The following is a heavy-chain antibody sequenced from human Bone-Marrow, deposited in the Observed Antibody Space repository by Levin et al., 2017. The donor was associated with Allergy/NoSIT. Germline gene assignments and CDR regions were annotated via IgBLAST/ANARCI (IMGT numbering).Heavy chain of an antibody. CDR2: IYYSGST. J-gene: IGHJ4*02. V-gene: IGHV4-39*01. D-gene: IGHD5-18*01. CDR1: GGSISSSSYY. Sequence: ASETLSLTCTVSGGSISSSSYYWGWIRQPPGKGLEWIGSIYYSGSTYYNPSLKSRVTISVDTSKNQFSLKLSSVTAADTAVYYCARLRTSTWIQLWAGYYFDYWGQGTLVTVSS. CDR3: ARLRTSTWIQLWAGYYFDY.